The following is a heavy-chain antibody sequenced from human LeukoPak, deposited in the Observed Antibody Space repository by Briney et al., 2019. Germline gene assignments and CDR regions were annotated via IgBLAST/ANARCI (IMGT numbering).Heavy chain of an antibody. V-gene: IGHV1-3*03. CDR1: GYTFTSYA. D-gene: IGHD3-22*01. J-gene: IGHJ4*02. CDR2: INAGNGNT. CDR3: ARAHDSSGYQAY. Sequence: ASVKVSCKASGYTFTSYAMHWVRQAPGQRLEWMGWINAGNGNTKYSQEFQGRVTITRDTSASTAHMELSSLRSEDTAVYYCARAHDSSGYQAYWGQGTLVTVAS.